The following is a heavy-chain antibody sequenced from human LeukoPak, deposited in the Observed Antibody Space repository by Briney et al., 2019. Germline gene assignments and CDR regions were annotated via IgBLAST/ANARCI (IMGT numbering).Heavy chain of an antibody. Sequence: SETLSLTCTVSGGSISSGDYYWSWIRQPPGKGLEWIGYIYYSGSTYYNPSLKSRVTISVDTSKNQFSLKLSSVTAADTAVYYCARLASGQQLASYYYYYMDVWGKGTTVTVSS. D-gene: IGHD6-13*01. CDR2: IYYSGST. V-gene: IGHV4-30-4*01. CDR3: ARLASGQQLASYYYYYMDV. J-gene: IGHJ6*03. CDR1: GGSISSGDYY.